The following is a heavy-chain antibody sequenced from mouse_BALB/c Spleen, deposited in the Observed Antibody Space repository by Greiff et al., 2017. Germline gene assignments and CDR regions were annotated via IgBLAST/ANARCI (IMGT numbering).Heavy chain of an antibody. Sequence: VQLQQSGAELVRSGASVKLSCTASGFNIKDYYMHWVKQRPEQGLEWIGWIDPENGDTEYAPKFQGKATMTADTSSNTAYLQLSSLTSEDTAVYYGNAPMITSLFAYWGQGTLVTVSA. CDR2: IDPENGDT. CDR1: GFNIKDYY. CDR3: NAPMITSLFAY. D-gene: IGHD2-4*01. V-gene: IGHV14-4*02. J-gene: IGHJ3*01.